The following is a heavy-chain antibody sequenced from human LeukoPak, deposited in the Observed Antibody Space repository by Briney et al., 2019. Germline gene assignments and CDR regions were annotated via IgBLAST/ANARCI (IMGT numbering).Heavy chain of an antibody. CDR1: GGSISSGGYD. Sequence: SETLSLTCTVSGGSISSGGYDWSWIRQHPGKGLEWIGYIYYSGSTYYNPSLKSRVTISVDTSKNQFSLKLSSVTAADTAVYYCARDLRSGFDYWGQGTLVTVSS. V-gene: IGHV4-31*03. CDR3: ARDLRSGFDY. J-gene: IGHJ4*02. D-gene: IGHD2-15*01. CDR2: IYYSGST.